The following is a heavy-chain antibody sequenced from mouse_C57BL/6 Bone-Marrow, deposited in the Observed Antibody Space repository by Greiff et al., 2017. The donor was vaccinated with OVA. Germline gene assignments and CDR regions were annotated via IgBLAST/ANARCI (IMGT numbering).Heavy chain of an antibody. CDR3: ARGKVYYYGSSPLFFAY. CDR2: ISYDGSN. Sequence: EVQLQQSGPGLVKPSQSLSLTCSVSGYSITSGYYWNWIRQFPGNKLEWMGYISYDGSNNYNPSLKNRISITRDTSKTQFFLKLNSVTTEDTATYYCARGKVYYYGSSPLFFAYWGQGTLVTVSA. V-gene: IGHV3-6*01. D-gene: IGHD1-1*01. J-gene: IGHJ3*01. CDR1: GYSITSGYY.